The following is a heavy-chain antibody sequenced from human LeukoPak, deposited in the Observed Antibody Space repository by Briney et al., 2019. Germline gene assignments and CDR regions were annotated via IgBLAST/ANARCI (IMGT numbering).Heavy chain of an antibody. CDR1: EFTFSSYA. CDR3: ARDRAPYGSGSYGY. J-gene: IGHJ4*02. CDR2: ISYDGSNK. Sequence: PGGSLRLSCAASEFTFSSYAMHWVRQAPGKGLEWVAVISYDGSNKYYADSVKGRFTISRDNSKNTLYLQMNSLRAEDTAVYYCARDRAPYGSGSYGYWGQGTLVTVSS. V-gene: IGHV3-30-3*01. D-gene: IGHD3-10*01.